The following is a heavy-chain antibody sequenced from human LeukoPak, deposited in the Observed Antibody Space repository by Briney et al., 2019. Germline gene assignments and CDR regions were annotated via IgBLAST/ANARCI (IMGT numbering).Heavy chain of an antibody. J-gene: IGHJ4*02. D-gene: IGHD5-18*01. CDR3: AREGRVDSAVVLFDY. V-gene: IGHV1-2*02. Sequence: VSVNVSCKASGYTFTGYYMHWVRQAPGQGLEWMGWINPNSGGTNYAQKFQGRVTMTRDTSISTAYMELRRLRSDDTAVYYCAREGRVDSAVVLFDYWGQGTLVTVTS. CDR1: GYTFTGYY. CDR2: INPNSGGT.